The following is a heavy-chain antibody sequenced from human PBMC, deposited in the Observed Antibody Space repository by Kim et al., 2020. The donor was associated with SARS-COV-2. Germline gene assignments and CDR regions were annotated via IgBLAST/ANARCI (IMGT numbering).Heavy chain of an antibody. Sequence: SETLSLTCTVSGGSISSSNHYWGWIRQPPGKGLDWIGSIYYSGSLYYNPSLKSRVTISVDTSKNQFSLKVNSVTAADTAVYYCARLPRKSGTLDPWGQGTLVTVSS. J-gene: IGHJ5*02. V-gene: IGHV4-39*01. D-gene: IGHD3-10*01. CDR1: GGSISSSNHY. CDR2: IYYSGSL. CDR3: ARLPRKSGTLDP.